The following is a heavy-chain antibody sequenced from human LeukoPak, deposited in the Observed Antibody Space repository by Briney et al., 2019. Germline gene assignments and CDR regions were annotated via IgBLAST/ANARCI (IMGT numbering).Heavy chain of an antibody. CDR1: GGSISSYY. D-gene: IGHD3-10*01. J-gene: IGHJ5*02. V-gene: IGHV4-59*01. CDR2: IYYSGST. Sequence: SETLSLACTVSGGSISSYYWSWIRQPPGKGLEWIGYIYYSGSTNYNPSLKSRVTISVDTSKNQFSLKLSSVTAADTAVYYCARSQQLWFGVLSTWFDPWGQGTLVTVSS. CDR3: ARSQQLWFGVLSTWFDP.